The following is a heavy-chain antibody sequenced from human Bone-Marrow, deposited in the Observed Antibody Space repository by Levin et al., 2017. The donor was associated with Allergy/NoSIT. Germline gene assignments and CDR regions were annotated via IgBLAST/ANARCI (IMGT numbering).Heavy chain of an antibody. CDR2: IYYSGST. Sequence: SETLSLTCTVSGGSISSGGYYWSWIRQHPGKGLEWIGYIYYSGSTYYNPSLKSRVTISVDTSKNQFSLKLSSVTAADTAVYYCARVGGRFGSPRHFFFDYWGQGTLVTVSS. CDR3: ARVGGRFGSPRHFFFDY. J-gene: IGHJ4*02. V-gene: IGHV4-31*03. D-gene: IGHD3-10*01. CDR1: GGSISSGGYY.